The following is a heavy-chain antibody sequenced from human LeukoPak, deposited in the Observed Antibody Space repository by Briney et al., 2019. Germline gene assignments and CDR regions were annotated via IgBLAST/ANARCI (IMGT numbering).Heavy chain of an antibody. CDR3: ARHKSPRKTYYYDSSGYYIDY. CDR1: GGSISSYY. J-gene: IGHJ2*01. V-gene: IGHV4-39*01. Sequence: SETLSLTCTVSGGSISSYYWGWIRQPPGKGLEWIGSIYYSGSTYYNPSLKSRVTISVDTSKNQFSLKLSSVTAADTAVYYCARHKSPRKTYYYDSSGYYIDYWGRGTLVTVSS. CDR2: IYYSGST. D-gene: IGHD3-22*01.